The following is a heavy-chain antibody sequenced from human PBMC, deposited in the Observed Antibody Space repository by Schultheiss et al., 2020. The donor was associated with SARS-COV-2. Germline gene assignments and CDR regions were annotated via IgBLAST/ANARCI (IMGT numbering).Heavy chain of an antibody. CDR1: GFTFSSYA. CDR3: AVTEGAFDY. D-gene: IGHD1-14*01. Sequence: GGSLRLSCAASGFTFSSYAMSWVRQAPGKGLEWVSAITGGGAHTYYADSVKGRFTISRDNSKNTLYLQMNSLRAEDTAVYYCAVTEGAFDYWGQGTLVTVSS. J-gene: IGHJ4*02. V-gene: IGHV3-23*01. CDR2: ITGGGAHT.